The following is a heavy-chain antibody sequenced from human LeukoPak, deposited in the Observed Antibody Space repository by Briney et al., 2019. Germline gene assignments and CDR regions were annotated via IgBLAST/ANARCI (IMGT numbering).Heavy chain of an antibody. CDR3: ARVHDFWSGFFDY. D-gene: IGHD3-3*01. CDR2: INPLVGST. Sequence: SVKLSCKASGYTFTTYYMHWVRQAPGQGLECMGIINPLVGSTTYAHKFQDRLTMTRDTPTSTVYMELSSLRSEDTAVYYCARVHDFWSGFFDYWGQGTLVTVSS. V-gene: IGHV1-46*01. J-gene: IGHJ4*02. CDR1: GYTFTTYY.